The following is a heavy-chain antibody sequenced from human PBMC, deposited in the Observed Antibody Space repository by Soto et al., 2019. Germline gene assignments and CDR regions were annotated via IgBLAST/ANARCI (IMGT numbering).Heavy chain of an antibody. CDR1: GFTLSSYS. CDR3: ARGRKKLLWFGEGRQY. CDR2: ISSSSSTI. D-gene: IGHD3-10*01. Sequence: PGGSLRLSCAASGFTLSSYSMNWVRQAPGKGLEWVSYISSSSSTIYYADSVKGRFTISRDNAKNSLYLQMNSLRDEDTAVYYCARGRKKLLWFGEGRQYWGQGTLVTVSS. V-gene: IGHV3-48*02. J-gene: IGHJ4*02.